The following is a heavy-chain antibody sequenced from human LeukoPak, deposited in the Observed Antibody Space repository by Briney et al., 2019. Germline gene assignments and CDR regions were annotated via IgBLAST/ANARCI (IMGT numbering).Heavy chain of an antibody. Sequence: GGSLRLSCAASGFTFDDYAMHWVRQASGKGLEWVSGISWNSGSIGYADSVKGRFTISRDNAKNSLYLQMNSLRAEDTALYYCAKARIFGVVISGFDYWGQGTLVTVSS. J-gene: IGHJ4*02. CDR2: ISWNSGSI. D-gene: IGHD3-3*01. CDR1: GFTFDDYA. V-gene: IGHV3-9*01. CDR3: AKARIFGVVISGFDY.